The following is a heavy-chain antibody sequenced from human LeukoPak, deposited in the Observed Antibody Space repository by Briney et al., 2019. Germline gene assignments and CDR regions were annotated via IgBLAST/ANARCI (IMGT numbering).Heavy chain of an antibody. CDR2: ISYDGSNK. V-gene: IGHV3-30*18. CDR3: AKGTGLSGYPTGNN. CDR1: GFTFSSYG. Sequence: GGSLRLSCAASGFTFSSYGMHWVRQAPGKGLEWVAVISYDGSNKYYADSVKGRFTISRDNSKNTLYLQMNSLRAEDTAVYYCAKGTGLSGYPTGNNWGQGTLVTVSS. D-gene: IGHD5-18*01. J-gene: IGHJ4*02.